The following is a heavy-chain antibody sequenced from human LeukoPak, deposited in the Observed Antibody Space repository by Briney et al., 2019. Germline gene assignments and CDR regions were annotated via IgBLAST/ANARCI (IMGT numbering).Heavy chain of an antibody. Sequence: SVKVSCKASGFTFTSSAMQWVRQARGQRLEWIGWIVVGSGNTNYAQKFQEGVTITRDMSTSTAYMELSSLRSEDTAVYYCAADLGIVATIDYYYYGMDVWGQGTTVTVSS. CDR2: IVVGSGNT. J-gene: IGHJ6*02. V-gene: IGHV1-58*02. D-gene: IGHD5-12*01. CDR3: AADLGIVATIDYYYYGMDV. CDR1: GFTFTSSA.